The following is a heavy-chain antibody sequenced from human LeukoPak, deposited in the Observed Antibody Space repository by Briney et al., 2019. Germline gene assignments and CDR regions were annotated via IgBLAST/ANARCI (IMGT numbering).Heavy chain of an antibody. D-gene: IGHD5-12*01. CDR2: IYMNGVT. CDR1: GFTVSANY. Sequence: GGSVRLSCAASGFTVSANYMSWVRQAPAKGLEWVSVIYMNGVTYHADSVKGRFTISRDDSKNTAYLQMNSLRAEDTAVYYCAKGGRWLLGSLYFDYWGQGALVTVSS. J-gene: IGHJ4*02. CDR3: AKGGRWLLGSLYFDY. V-gene: IGHV3-53*05.